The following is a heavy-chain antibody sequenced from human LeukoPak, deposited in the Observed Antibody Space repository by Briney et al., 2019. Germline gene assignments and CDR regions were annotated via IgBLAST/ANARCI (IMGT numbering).Heavy chain of an antibody. CDR1: GVSFSGYY. Sequence: TSETLSLTCAVYGVSFSGYYWSWIRQPPGKGLEWLGEINHSGSTNYNPSLKSRVTISVDTSKNQFSLKLSSVTAADTAVYYCARVSCSGGSCYSPYHFDYWGQGTLVTVSS. CDR3: ARVSCSGGSCYSPYHFDY. CDR2: INHSGST. D-gene: IGHD2-15*01. V-gene: IGHV4-34*01. J-gene: IGHJ4*02.